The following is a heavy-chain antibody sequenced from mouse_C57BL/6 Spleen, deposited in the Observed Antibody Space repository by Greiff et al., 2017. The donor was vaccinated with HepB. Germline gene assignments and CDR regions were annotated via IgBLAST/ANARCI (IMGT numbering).Heavy chain of an antibody. J-gene: IGHJ3*01. D-gene: IGHD1-3*01. CDR3: TVKAWFAY. CDR2: IDPETGGT. V-gene: IGHV1-15*01. CDR1: GYTFTDYE. Sequence: LQQSGAELVRPGASVTLSCKASGYTFTDYEMHWVKQTPVHGLEWIGAIDPETGGTAYKQKFKGKAILPADKSSSTASMELRGLTSEDSAVYYCTVKAWFAYWGQGTLVTVSA.